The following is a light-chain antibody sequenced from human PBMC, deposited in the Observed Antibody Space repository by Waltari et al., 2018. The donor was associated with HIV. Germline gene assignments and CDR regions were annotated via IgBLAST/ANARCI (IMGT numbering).Light chain of an antibody. Sequence: SALTQPPSASGSPGQSVPLPCTGNNSDIGTFDYVSWNQQHPGKAPKLVLSEVTKRPSGFSDRFSGSKSGNTAFLTVSGLQAEDEADDYCSSFANRDGFYVLFGGGTRLTVL. J-gene: IGLJ2*01. CDR2: EVT. CDR3: SSFANRDGFYVL. V-gene: IGLV2-8*01. CDR1: NSDIGTFDY.